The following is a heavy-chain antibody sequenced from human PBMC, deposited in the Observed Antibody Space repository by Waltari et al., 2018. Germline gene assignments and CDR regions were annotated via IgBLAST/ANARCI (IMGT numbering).Heavy chain of an antibody. CDR2: ISSSGITI. J-gene: IGHJ6*02. V-gene: IGHV3-48*03. D-gene: IGHD3-10*01. CDR3: ARVSGELLYYYYGMDV. Sequence: EVQLVESGGGLVQPGGSLRLSCAASGFTFSSYEMNWVRQAPGKGLEWVSYISSSGITIYYADSVKGRFTISRDNAKNSLYLQMNSLRAEDTAVYYCARVSGELLYYYYGMDVWGQGTTVTVSS. CDR1: GFTFSSYE.